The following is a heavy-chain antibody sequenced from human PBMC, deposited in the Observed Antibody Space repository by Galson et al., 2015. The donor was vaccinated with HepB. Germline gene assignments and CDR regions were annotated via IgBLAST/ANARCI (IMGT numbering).Heavy chain of an antibody. Sequence: SVKVSCKASGYTFTSYAMHWVRQAPGQRLEWMGWINAGNGNTKYSQKFQGRVTITRDTSASTAYMELSSLRSEDTAVYYCARDSIRDSGSYSGWFDPWGQGTLVTVSS. J-gene: IGHJ5*02. D-gene: IGHD1-26*01. CDR2: INAGNGNT. CDR3: ARDSIRDSGSYSGWFDP. CDR1: GYTFTSYA. V-gene: IGHV1-3*01.